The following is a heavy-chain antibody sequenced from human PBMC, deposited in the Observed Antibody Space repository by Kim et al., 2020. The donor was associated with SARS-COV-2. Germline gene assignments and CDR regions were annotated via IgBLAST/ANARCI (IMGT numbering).Heavy chain of an antibody. CDR3: ASDYGSGPLSVYYGMDV. J-gene: IGHJ6*02. V-gene: IGHV3-30*04. CDR2: ISYDGSNK. CDR1: GFTFSSYA. Sequence: GGSLRLSCAASGFTFSSYAMHWVRQAPGKGLEWVAVISYDGSNKYYADSVKGRFTISRDNSKNTLYLQMNSLRAEDTAVYYCASDYGSGPLSVYYGMDVWGQGTTVTVSS. D-gene: IGHD3-10*01.